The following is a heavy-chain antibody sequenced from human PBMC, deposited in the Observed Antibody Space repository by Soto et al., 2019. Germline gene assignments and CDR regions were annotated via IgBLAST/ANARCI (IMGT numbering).Heavy chain of an antibody. CDR2: INHSGST. Sequence: SETLSVTCAVYGGSFSGYYWSWIRQPPGKGLEWIGEINHSGSTNYNPSLKSRVTISVDTSKNQFSLKLSSVTAADTAVYYCARSRRNGSGSVDYWGQGTLVTVSS. CDR1: GGSFSGYY. CDR3: ARSRRNGSGSVDY. V-gene: IGHV4-34*01. J-gene: IGHJ4*02. D-gene: IGHD3-10*01.